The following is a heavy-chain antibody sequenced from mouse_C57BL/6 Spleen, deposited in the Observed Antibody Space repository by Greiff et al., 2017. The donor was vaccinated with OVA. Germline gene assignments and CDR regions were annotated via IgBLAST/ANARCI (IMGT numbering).Heavy chain of an antibody. CDR2: IDPEDGET. CDR1: GFNIKDYY. CDR3: AVYYDYDGGAY. J-gene: IGHJ3*01. D-gene: IGHD2-4*01. Sequence: VQLQQSGAELVKPGASVKLSCTASGFNIKDYYMHWVKQRTEQGLEWIGRIDPEDGETKYAPKFPGTATITADTSSNTAYLQLSSLTSEDAAVYYCAVYYDYDGGAYWGQGTLVTVSA. V-gene: IGHV14-2*01.